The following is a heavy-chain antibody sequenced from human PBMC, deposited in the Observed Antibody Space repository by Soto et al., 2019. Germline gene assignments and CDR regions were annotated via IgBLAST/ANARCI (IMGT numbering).Heavy chain of an antibody. Sequence: WGSLRLSCAASGFTFSSYAMSGVRQAPGKGLEWVSAISGSGGSTYYADSVKGLFTISRDNSENTLYLQMNSLRAEDTAVYYCAKDSPIGHYYGMDVWGQGTTVTVSS. J-gene: IGHJ6*02. V-gene: IGHV3-23*01. CDR1: GFTFSSYA. CDR3: AKDSPIGHYYGMDV. CDR2: ISGSGGST.